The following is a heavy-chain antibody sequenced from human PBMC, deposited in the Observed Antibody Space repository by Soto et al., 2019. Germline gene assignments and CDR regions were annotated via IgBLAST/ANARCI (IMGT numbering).Heavy chain of an antibody. Sequence: GASVKVSCKASGGTFSSYAISWVRQAPGQGLEWMGGIIPIFGTANYAQKFQGRVTITADKSTSTAYMELSSLRSEDTAVYYCASGPQWELLEGYWGQGTLVTVSS. D-gene: IGHD1-26*01. V-gene: IGHV1-69*06. CDR3: ASGPQWELLEGY. CDR1: GGTFSSYA. J-gene: IGHJ4*02. CDR2: IIPIFGTA.